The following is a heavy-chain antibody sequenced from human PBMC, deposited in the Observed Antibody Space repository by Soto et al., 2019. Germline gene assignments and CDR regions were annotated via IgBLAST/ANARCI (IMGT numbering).Heavy chain of an antibody. CDR2: IYFIRST. CDR1: AGSVTSVSYY. Sequence: PSETLSLTCTVSAGSVTSVSYYWSWVRQPPGKGLEWIGHIYFIRSTNYNPSLKSRVTIAIDTSKNQFALNLRSVTPADPAVFYCARGPFGRELLRVPSPYFDYWGQGALVTVSS. J-gene: IGHJ4*02. D-gene: IGHD5-12*01. V-gene: IGHV4-61*01. CDR3: ARGPFGRELLRVPSPYFDY.